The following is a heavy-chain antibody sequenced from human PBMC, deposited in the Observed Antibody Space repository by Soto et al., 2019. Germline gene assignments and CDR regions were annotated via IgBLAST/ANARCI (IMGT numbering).Heavy chain of an antibody. J-gene: IGHJ6*02. CDR2: ISHDETIN. Sequence: QVQLVESGGGVVQPGRSLRLSCAASGFTFSSYGMHWVRQAPGKGLEWMAVISHDETINAYEDSVKGRFTISRDNSKNTRYLQMNSLRTEDTAVYHCAKLPHIGWHHHYYGMDVWGQGTTVTVSS. D-gene: IGHD6-19*01. CDR1: GFTFSSYG. V-gene: IGHV3-30*18. CDR3: AKLPHIGWHHHYYGMDV.